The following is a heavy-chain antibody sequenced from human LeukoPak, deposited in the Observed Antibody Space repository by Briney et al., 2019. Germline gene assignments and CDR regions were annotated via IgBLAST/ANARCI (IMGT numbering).Heavy chain of an antibody. V-gene: IGHV1-2*02. D-gene: IGHD3-22*01. Sequence: ASVKVSCKAFGYTFTGYYMHWVRQAPGQGLEWMGWINPNSGGTNYAQKFQGRVTMTRDTSISTAYMELSRLRSDDTAVYYCARALRRNSGYYVSDYWGQGTLVTVSS. J-gene: IGHJ4*02. CDR1: GYTFTGYY. CDR2: INPNSGGT. CDR3: ARALRRNSGYYVSDY.